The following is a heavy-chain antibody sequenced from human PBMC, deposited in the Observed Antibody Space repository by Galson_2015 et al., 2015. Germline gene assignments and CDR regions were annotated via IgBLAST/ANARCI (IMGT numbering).Heavy chain of an antibody. CDR3: ARGSYGGNDQPSAFDI. CDR2: IIPIFGTA. V-gene: IGHV1-69*13. D-gene: IGHD4-23*01. CDR1: GGTFSSYA. Sequence: SVKVSCKASGGTFSSYAISWVRQAPGQGLEWMGGIIPIFGTANYAQKFQGRVTITADESTSTAYMELSSLRSEDTAVYYCARGSYGGNDQPSAFDIWGQGTMVTVSS. J-gene: IGHJ3*02.